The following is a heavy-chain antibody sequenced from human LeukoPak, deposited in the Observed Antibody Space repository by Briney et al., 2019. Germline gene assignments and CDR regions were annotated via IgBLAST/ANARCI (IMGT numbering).Heavy chain of an antibody. J-gene: IGHJ4*02. CDR1: GYTFTSYD. CDR3: ARAPSYYIVLMVYAFSHPYYFDY. V-gene: IGHV1-8*01. CDR2: MNPNSGNT. Sequence: APVKVSCKASGYTFTSYDINWVRQATGQGLEWMGWMNPNSGNTGYAQKFQGRVTIARNTSISTAYMELSSLRSEDTAVYYCARAPSYYIVLMVYAFSHPYYFDYWGQGTPVTVSS. D-gene: IGHD2-8*01.